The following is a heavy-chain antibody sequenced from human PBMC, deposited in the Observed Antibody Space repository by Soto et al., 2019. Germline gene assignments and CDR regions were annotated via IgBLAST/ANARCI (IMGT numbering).Heavy chain of an antibody. CDR1: GVTFSSYA. D-gene: IGHD6-19*01. Sequence: SVKVSCKASGVTFSSYAISWVRQAPGQGLEWMGGIIPIFGTANYAQKFQGRVTITADKSTSTAYMELSSLRSEDTAVYYCARDFGKYSSGWYGFDYWGQGTLVTV. CDR2: IIPIFGTA. J-gene: IGHJ4*02. V-gene: IGHV1-69*06. CDR3: ARDFGKYSSGWYGFDY.